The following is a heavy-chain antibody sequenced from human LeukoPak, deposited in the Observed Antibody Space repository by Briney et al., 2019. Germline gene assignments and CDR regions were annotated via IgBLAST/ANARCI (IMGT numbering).Heavy chain of an antibody. V-gene: IGHV1-2*02. J-gene: IGHJ4*02. D-gene: IGHD6-13*01. CDR1: GYTFTGYY. CDR3: ARREETVSSSWYYFDH. Sequence: ASVKVSCKASGYTFTGYYMHWVRQAPGQGLEWMGRINPNSGGTNYVQKFQGRVTMTRDTSISTAYMELSRLRSDDTAVYYCARREETVSSSWYYFDHWGQGTLVTVSS. CDR2: INPNSGGT.